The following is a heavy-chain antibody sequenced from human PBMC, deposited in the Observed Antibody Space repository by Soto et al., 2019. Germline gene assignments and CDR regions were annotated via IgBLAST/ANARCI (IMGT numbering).Heavy chain of an antibody. CDR2: IYYSGST. CDR1: GGSISSGGYY. J-gene: IGHJ6*02. D-gene: IGHD2-21*01. Sequence: QVQLQESGPGLVKPSQTLSLTCTVSGGSISSGGYYWSWIRQHPGKGLEWIGHIYYSGSTYYNPSLSSRVTISVVTSKNQFSLKLSSVTAADTAVYYCAASCVGCGGFNYYGMDVWGQGTTVTVSS. CDR3: AASCVGCGGFNYYGMDV. V-gene: IGHV4-31*03.